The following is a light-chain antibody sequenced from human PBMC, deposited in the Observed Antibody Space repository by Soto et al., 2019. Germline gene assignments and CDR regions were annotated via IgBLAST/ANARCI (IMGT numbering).Light chain of an antibody. V-gene: IGLV2-14*01. CDR3: TSYASTTTLV. J-gene: IGLJ2*01. CDR1: SNDIGANNY. Sequence: QSALTQPASVYGSPGQSITISCTGTSNDIGANNYVSWYQHHPGKAPKSLIYEAANRPPGVSHRFSGSKSGNTASLTISGLQSEDEADYFCTSYASTTTLVFGGGTKLTVL. CDR2: EAA.